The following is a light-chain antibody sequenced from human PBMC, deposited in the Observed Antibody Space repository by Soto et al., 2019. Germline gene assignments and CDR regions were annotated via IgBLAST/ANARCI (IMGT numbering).Light chain of an antibody. Sequence: ALQLTQSPSSLSASVGDRVTITCRASQGISSALAWYQQKQGKAPKLLIYDASSLASGVPSRFSGSGSRQEFTLTISSLQPEDFATYYCQQFNNYPPYTFGQGTKLEIK. CDR1: QGISSA. J-gene: IGKJ2*01. V-gene: IGKV1D-13*01. CDR3: QQFNNYPPYT. CDR2: DAS.